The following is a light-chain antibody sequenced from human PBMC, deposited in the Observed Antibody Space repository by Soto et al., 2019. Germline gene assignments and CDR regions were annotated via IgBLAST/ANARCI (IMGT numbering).Light chain of an antibody. J-gene: IGKJ1*01. V-gene: IGKV3-20*01. Sequence: EIVLTQSPGTLSLSPGERATLSCRASQSVSSNYLAWYQQKPGQAPMLLIYGASSRATGIPDRFSGSGSGTDFTLTISRLEPEDFAVYYCQQYGSSSWTFGQGTKVEIK. CDR3: QQYGSSSWT. CDR1: QSVSSNY. CDR2: GAS.